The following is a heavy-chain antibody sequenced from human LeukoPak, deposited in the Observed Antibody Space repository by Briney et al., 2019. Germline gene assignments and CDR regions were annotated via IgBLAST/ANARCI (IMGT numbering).Heavy chain of an antibody. V-gene: IGHV3-30*18. D-gene: IGHD6-13*01. Sequence: GGSLRLSCEAPGFIFSSYGMHWVRQAPGKGLEWVAVISYDGSNKYYADSVKGRFTISRDNSKNTLYLQMNSLRAEDTAVYYCAKDRQQLVFYLDYWGQGTLVTVSS. CDR3: AKDRQQLVFYLDY. CDR2: ISYDGSNK. CDR1: GFIFSSYG. J-gene: IGHJ4*02.